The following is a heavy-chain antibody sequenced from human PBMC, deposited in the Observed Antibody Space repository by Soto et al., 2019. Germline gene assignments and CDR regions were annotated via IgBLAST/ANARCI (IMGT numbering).Heavy chain of an antibody. J-gene: IGHJ6*02. CDR3: ARARNYDFWSGLGYYYYGMDV. CDR2: INHSGST. D-gene: IGHD3-3*01. V-gene: IGHV4-34*01. CDR1: GGSFSGYY. Sequence: ASETLSLTCAVYGGSFSGYYWSWIRQPPGKGLEWIGEINHSGSTNYNPSLKGRVTISVDTSKNQFSLKLSSVTAADTAVYYCARARNYDFWSGLGYYYYGMDVWGQGTTVTVS.